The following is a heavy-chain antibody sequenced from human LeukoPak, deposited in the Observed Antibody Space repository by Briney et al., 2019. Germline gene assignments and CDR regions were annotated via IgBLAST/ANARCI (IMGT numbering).Heavy chain of an antibody. J-gene: IGHJ6*03. Sequence: PSETLSLTCAVYGGSFSGYYWSWIRQPPGKGLEWIGEINHSGSTNYNPSLKSRVTISVDTSKNQFSLKLSSVTAADTAVYYCARHVGYYDSSGYYTSYYYYMDVWGKGTTVTIS. CDR1: GGSFSGYY. CDR3: ARHVGYYDSSGYYTSYYYYMDV. CDR2: INHSGST. V-gene: IGHV4-34*01. D-gene: IGHD3-22*01.